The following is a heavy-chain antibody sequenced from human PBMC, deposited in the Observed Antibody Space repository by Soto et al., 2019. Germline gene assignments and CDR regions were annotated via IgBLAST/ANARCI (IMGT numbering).Heavy chain of an antibody. CDR3: ATESGSGLSY. D-gene: IGHD6-19*01. J-gene: IGHJ4*02. CDR2: IYHSGST. CDR1: SGSISSSNW. V-gene: IGHV4-4*02. Sequence: QVQLQESGPGLVKPSGTLSLTCAVSSGSISSSNWCSWVRQPPGKGLEWIGEIYHSGSTNYNPSLKSRGTISVDKSKNQFSLKLSSVTAADTAVYYCATESGSGLSYWGQGTLVTVSS.